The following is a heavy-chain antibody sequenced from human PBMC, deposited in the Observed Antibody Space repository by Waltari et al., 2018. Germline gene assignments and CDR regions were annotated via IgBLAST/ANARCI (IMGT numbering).Heavy chain of an antibody. CDR3: ARHVSGPTRAAFDV. CDR2: IPLGTNA. CDR1: GCRRTSHK. D-gene: IGHD6-19*01. J-gene: IGHJ3*01. Sequence: EVQLVESGGGLIQPGGSLGLSCVGSGCRRTSHKMSWVSQVPGKGLEWVSNIPLGTNATDAESVRGRFTISRDNSKDTLYLQMNSLRVEDTAVYFCARHVSGPTRAAFDVWGQGTMVTVSS. V-gene: IGHV3-53*01.